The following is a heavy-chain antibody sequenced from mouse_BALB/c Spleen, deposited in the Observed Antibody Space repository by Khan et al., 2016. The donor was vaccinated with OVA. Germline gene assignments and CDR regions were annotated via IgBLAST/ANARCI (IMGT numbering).Heavy chain of an antibody. J-gene: IGHJ2*01. CDR3: ARVRTDY. CDR2: INPSTGYT. Sequence: VQLQQSGAELAKPGASVKMSCKASGYTFASYWMHWIKQRPGQGLEWIGYINPSTGYTEYNQKFTDKATLTADKSSSTAYRQLSSLTAEDSSVYYCARVRTDYWGQGTTLTVSS. D-gene: IGHD1-1*01. V-gene: IGHV1-7*01. CDR1: GYTFASYW.